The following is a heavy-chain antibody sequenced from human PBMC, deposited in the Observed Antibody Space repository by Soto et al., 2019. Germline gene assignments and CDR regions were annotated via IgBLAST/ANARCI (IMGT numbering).Heavy chain of an antibody. J-gene: IGHJ4*02. CDR2: ISSGSSNI. CDR1: GFAFRSYN. D-gene: IGHD2-15*01. Sequence: EVQLVESGGGLVKPGGSLTLSCAASGFAFRSYNMNWVRQAPGKGLEWVASISSGSSNIYYADSVKGRFTISRDNAKNSLLLQMDSLRAEDSAVYYCASARVVAATVDFWGQGTLVTVSS. V-gene: IGHV3-21*01. CDR3: ASARVVAATVDF.